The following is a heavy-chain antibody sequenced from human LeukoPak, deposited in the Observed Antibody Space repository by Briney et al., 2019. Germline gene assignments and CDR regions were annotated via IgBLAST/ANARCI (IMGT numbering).Heavy chain of an antibody. Sequence: PSETLSLTCTVSGDSISSGDYYWSWIRQPPGKGLEWIGYIYYSGSTYYSPSLKSRITISVDTSKNQFSLKLSSVTAADTAVYYCARVGKMATIDYWGQGTLVTVSS. J-gene: IGHJ4*02. CDR2: IYYSGST. D-gene: IGHD5-24*01. CDR3: ARVGKMATIDY. V-gene: IGHV4-30-4*01. CDR1: GDSISSGDYY.